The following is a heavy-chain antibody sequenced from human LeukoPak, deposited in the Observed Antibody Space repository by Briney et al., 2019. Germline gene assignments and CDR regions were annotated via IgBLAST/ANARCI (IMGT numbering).Heavy chain of an antibody. J-gene: IGHJ4*02. D-gene: IGHD2-15*01. CDR3: ATDYYCSGGSCYPPD. CDR2: ISGSSNDI. V-gene: IGHV3-21*01. CDR1: GFTFSTYA. Sequence: GGSLRLSCAASGFTFSTYAMSWVRQAPGKGLEWVSSISGSSNDIYYADSVKGRFTISRDNAKNSLYLQMNSLRAEDTAVYYCATDYYCSGGSCYPPDWGQGTLVTVSS.